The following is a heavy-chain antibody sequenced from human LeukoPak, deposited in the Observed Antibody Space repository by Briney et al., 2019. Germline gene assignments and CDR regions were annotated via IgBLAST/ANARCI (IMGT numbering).Heavy chain of an antibody. CDR1: GGSISSGSYY. Sequence: SQTLSLTCTVSGGSISSGSYYWRWIRQPAGKGLEWIARIYTSGSTNYNPSLQSRVTISVDTSKNQFSLKLSSVTAADTAVYYCARGWLAFDYWGQGTLVTVSS. J-gene: IGHJ4*02. D-gene: IGHD6-19*01. CDR3: ARGWLAFDY. V-gene: IGHV4-61*02. CDR2: IYTSGST.